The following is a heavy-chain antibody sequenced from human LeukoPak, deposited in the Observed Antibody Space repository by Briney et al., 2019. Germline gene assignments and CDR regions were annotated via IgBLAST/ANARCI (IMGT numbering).Heavy chain of an antibody. Sequence: SETLSLTCTVSGGSISSYYWSWIRQPPGKGLEWIGYIYYSGSTNYNPSLKSRVTISVDTSKNQFSLKLSSVTAADTAVYYCARQTVVTNYFDYWGQGTLVTVSS. CDR3: ARQTVVTNYFDY. J-gene: IGHJ4*02. CDR1: GGSISSYY. CDR2: IYYSGST. D-gene: IGHD4-23*01. V-gene: IGHV4-59*08.